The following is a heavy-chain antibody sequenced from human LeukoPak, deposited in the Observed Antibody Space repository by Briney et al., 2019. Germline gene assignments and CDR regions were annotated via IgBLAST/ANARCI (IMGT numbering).Heavy chain of an antibody. CDR2: ISGSGGST. CDR1: GFTFSSYA. J-gene: IGHJ4*02. CDR3: ANLWFGDLMGDGFDY. Sequence: QPGGSLRLSCAASGFTFSSYAMSWVRQAPGKGLEWVSAISGSGGSTYYADSVKGRFTISRDNSKNTLYLQMNSLRAEDTAVYYCANLWFGDLMGDGFDYWGQGTLVTVSS. V-gene: IGHV3-23*01. D-gene: IGHD3-10*01.